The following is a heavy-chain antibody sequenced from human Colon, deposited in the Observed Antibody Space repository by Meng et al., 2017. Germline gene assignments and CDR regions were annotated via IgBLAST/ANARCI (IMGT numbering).Heavy chain of an antibody. V-gene: IGHV3-15*01. CDR2: IRSTTDGETA. J-gene: IGHJ4*02. Sequence: GESLKISCAASGFTFSHAWMTWVHQVRGKGLEWVGRIRSTTDGETAEYATPVRGRFTISRDDSKNTLYLQMNSLKTEDTAVYYCTTSVRAYNYDSAGYLYWGQGILVTVSS. D-gene: IGHD3-22*01. CDR3: TTSVRAYNYDSAGYLY. CDR1: GFTFSHAW.